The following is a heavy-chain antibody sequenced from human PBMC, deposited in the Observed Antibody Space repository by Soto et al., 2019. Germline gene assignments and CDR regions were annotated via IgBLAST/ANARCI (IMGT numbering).Heavy chain of an antibody. D-gene: IGHD4-4*01. CDR2: IRSKAYGGTT. Sequence: GGSLRLSCTASGFTFGDYAMSWFRQAPGKGLEWVGFIRSKAYGGTTEYAASVKGRFTISRDDSKSIAYLQMNSLKTEDTAVYYCTRDLSVATVTLSDCWGQGTLVTVSS. V-gene: IGHV3-49*03. CDR3: TRDLSVATVTLSDC. CDR1: GFTFGDYA. J-gene: IGHJ4*02.